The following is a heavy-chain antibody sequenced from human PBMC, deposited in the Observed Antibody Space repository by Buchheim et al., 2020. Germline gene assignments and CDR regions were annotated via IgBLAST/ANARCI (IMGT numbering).Heavy chain of an antibody. CDR1: GFTFSGYW. J-gene: IGHJ4*02. CDR2: INKDGSER. D-gene: IGHD6-13*01. Sequence: EVQLVESGGGLVQPGGSLRLSCRGSGFTFSGYWMSWVRQAPGKGLEWVANINKDGSERYHVDSVKGRFTVSRDNAEKSLFLQMNSLRGEDTAVYYCARGHTSSAGIYWGQGTL. V-gene: IGHV3-7*01. CDR3: ARGHTSSAGIY.